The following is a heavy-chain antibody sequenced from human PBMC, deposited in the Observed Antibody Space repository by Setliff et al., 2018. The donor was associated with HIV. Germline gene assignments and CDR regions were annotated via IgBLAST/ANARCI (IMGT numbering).Heavy chain of an antibody. Sequence: SESLSLTCSVSGVSVGSGDYYWHWIRQHPEKALEWIGYIFHSGDTYYNPSLKSRISMSVDTSKNQFSLELTSLTAADTAVYYCATRPRIAARPFDYWGQGMLVTVSS. CDR1: GVSVGSGDYY. J-gene: IGHJ4*02. V-gene: IGHV4-31*03. CDR2: IFHSGDT. D-gene: IGHD6-6*01. CDR3: ATRPRIAARPFDY.